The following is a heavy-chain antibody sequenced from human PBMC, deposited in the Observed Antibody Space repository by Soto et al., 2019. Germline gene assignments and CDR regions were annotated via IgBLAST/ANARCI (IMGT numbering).Heavy chain of an antibody. CDR1: GASISSGDYY. J-gene: IGHJ4*02. D-gene: IGHD3-16*01. CDR2: IYYTGST. Sequence: SETLSLTCTVSGASISSGDYYWSWIRQPPGKGLEWIGYIYYTGSTYYNPSLKSRLTISLDTSKSQFSLKLSSVTAADTAVFYCASSREYSTYGLRFGYWGQGILVTVSS. CDR3: ASSREYSTYGLRFGY. V-gene: IGHV4-30-4*01.